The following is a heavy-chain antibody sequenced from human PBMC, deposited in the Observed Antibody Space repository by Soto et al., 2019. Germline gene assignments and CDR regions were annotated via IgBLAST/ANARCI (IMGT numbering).Heavy chain of an antibody. Sequence: QVQLEQSGAEVKKPGASVKVSCKASGDTFGSYGISWVRQAPGQGLEWMAWIRPYNGDSNYAPKLQGRVTVTTDTSTSTVFLELRSLRSDDTAVYYCARDLRRIIEEYFDSWGQGTLVTVSS. CDR1: GDTFGSYG. CDR3: ARDLRRIIEEYFDS. CDR2: IRPYNGDS. J-gene: IGHJ4*02. V-gene: IGHV1-18*01. D-gene: IGHD4-17*01.